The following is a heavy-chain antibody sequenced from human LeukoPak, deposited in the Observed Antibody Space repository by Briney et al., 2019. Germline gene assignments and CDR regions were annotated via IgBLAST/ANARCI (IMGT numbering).Heavy chain of an antibody. CDR2: INHSGST. J-gene: IGHJ6*03. V-gene: IGHV4-34*01. Sequence: SETLSLTCAVYGGSFSGYYWSWIRQPPGKGLEWIGEINHSGSTNYNPSLKSRVTISVDTSKNQFSLKLSSVTAADTAVYYCARRITMVRGVLYYYYYYMDVWGKGTTVTISS. D-gene: IGHD3-10*01. CDR3: ARRITMVRGVLYYYYYYMDV. CDR1: GGSFSGYY.